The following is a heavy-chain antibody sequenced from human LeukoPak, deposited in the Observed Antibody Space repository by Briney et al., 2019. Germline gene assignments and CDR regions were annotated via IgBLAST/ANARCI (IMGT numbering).Heavy chain of an antibody. CDR2: IYSSGST. J-gene: IGHJ4*02. D-gene: IGHD3/OR15-3a*01. Sequence: PSETLSLTCIVSGGSISNYYWNWIRQPAGKGLEWIGRIYSSGSTNYNLSLSSRVTMSVDTSKNQFSLKLSSVTAADTAVYYCARADWYGPSREFDCWGQGTLVTVSS. CDR3: ARADWYGPSREFDC. V-gene: IGHV4-4*07. CDR1: GGSISNYY.